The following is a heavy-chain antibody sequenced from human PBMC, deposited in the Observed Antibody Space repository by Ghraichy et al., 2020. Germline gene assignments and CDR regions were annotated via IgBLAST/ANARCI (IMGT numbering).Heavy chain of an antibody. D-gene: IGHD4-17*01. CDR1: GFSLSTSGMC. Sequence: SGPTLVKPTQTLTLTCTFSGFSLSTSGMCVSWIRQPPGKALEWLARIDWDDDKYYSTSLKTRLTISKDTSNNQVVLTMTNMDPVDTATYYCARSYDYGDYGANLAFDIWGQGTMVTVSS. CDR3: ARSYDYGDYGANLAFDI. J-gene: IGHJ3*02. CDR2: IDWDDDK. V-gene: IGHV2-70*11.